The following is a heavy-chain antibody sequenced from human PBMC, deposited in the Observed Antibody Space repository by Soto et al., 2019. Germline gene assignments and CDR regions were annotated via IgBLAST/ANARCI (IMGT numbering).Heavy chain of an antibody. Sequence: GASVKVSCKASGGTFSSYTISWVRQAPGQGLEWMGRIIPILGIANYAQKFQGRVTITADKSTSTVYMELSRLRSEDTAVYYCAIDPIRAARSGSEGMDVWGQGTTVTVSS. CDR3: AIDPIRAARSGSEGMDV. V-gene: IGHV1-69*04. CDR2: IIPILGIA. J-gene: IGHJ6*02. D-gene: IGHD6-6*01. CDR1: GGTFSSYT.